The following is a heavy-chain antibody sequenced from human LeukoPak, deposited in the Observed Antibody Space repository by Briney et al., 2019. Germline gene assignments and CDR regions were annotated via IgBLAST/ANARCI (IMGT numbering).Heavy chain of an antibody. CDR1: GGSISSGGYY. Sequence: PSQTLSLTCTVSGGSISSGGYYWSWIRQHPGKGLEWVGYIYSSGSTNYNPSLKSRVTISVDTSQNQFSLKLTSVIAADTAVYYCARRYDLWSGHYGFDYWGQGTLVTVSA. V-gene: IGHV4-31*03. J-gene: IGHJ4*02. CDR3: ARRYDLWSGHYGFDY. CDR2: IYSSGST. D-gene: IGHD3-3*01.